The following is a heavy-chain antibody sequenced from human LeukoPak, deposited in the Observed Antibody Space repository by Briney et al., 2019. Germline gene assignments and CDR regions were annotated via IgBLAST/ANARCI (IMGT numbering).Heavy chain of an antibody. D-gene: IGHD1-26*01. CDR2: ICSGGST. V-gene: IGHV3-66*01. CDR3: ATAVRGSYTYDY. Sequence: GGSLRLSCAASGFTVSSNYMSWVRQAPGKGLEWVSVICSGGSTYYADSVKGRFTISRDNSKNTLYLQMNSLRAEDTAVYYCATAVRGSYTYDYWGQGTLVTVSS. J-gene: IGHJ4*02. CDR1: GFTVSSNY.